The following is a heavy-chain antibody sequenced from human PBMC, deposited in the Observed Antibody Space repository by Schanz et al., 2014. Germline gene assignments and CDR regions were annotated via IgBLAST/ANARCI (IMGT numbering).Heavy chain of an antibody. J-gene: IGHJ6*02. Sequence: VQLQQWGAGRLRPAETLSLTCAVYGGSVSGYFWTWIRQSPRKGLEWIGEINYSGSAHYNPSLTSRLTISMDASKSQLPLKMKSVSAADTAVYYCARGGRYCSGGGCHYPYNYYGMDVWGQGTTVTVSS. V-gene: IGHV4-34*01. CDR2: INYSGSA. CDR1: GGSVSGYF. D-gene: IGHD2-15*01. CDR3: ARGGRYCSGGGCHYPYNYYGMDV.